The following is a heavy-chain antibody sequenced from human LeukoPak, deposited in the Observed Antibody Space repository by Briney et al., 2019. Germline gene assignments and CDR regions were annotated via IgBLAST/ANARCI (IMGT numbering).Heavy chain of an antibody. CDR3: ARGSGQRGYYYYYYMDV. CDR1: GGSFSGYY. Sequence: SEALSLTCADYGGSFSGYYWSWIRQPPGKGLEWIGEINHSGSTNYNPSLKSRVTISVDTSKNQFSLKLSSVTAADTAVYYCARGSGQRGYYYYYYMDVWGKGTTVTVSS. J-gene: IGHJ6*03. V-gene: IGHV4-34*01. CDR2: INHSGST. D-gene: IGHD3-3*01.